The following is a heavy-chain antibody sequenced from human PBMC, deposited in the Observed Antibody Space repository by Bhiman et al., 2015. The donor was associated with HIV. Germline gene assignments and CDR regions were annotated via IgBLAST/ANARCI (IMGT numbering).Heavy chain of an antibody. J-gene: IGHJ3*02. V-gene: IGHV3-9*01. Sequence: EVQLVESGGGLVETGRSLRLSCAASGFTFDDYAIHWVRQAPGKGLEWVSGISWNGGTVGYADSVKGRFTISRDNAKNSLYLQMNSLRVEDTALYYCAKDLDSSGTDAFDIWGQGTKVTVSS. D-gene: IGHD3-22*01. CDR2: ISWNGGTV. CDR1: GFTFDDYA. CDR3: AKDLDSSGTDAFDI.